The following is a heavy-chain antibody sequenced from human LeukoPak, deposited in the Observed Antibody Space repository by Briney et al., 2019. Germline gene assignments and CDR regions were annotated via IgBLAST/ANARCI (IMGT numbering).Heavy chain of an antibody. CDR3: ARGYSSSSPFDY. D-gene: IGHD6-6*01. CDR2: INHSGST. CDR1: GGSISSGGYY. V-gene: IGHV4-39*07. Sequence: LETLSLTCTVSGGSISSGGYYWSWIRQPPGKGLEWIGEINHSGSTNYNPSLKSRVTISVDTSKNQFSLKPSSMTAADTAVYYCARGYSSSSPFDYWGQGTLVTVSS. J-gene: IGHJ4*02.